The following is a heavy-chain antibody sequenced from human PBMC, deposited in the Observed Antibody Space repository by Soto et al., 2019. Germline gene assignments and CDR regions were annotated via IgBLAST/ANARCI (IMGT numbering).Heavy chain of an antibody. D-gene: IGHD2-2*01. CDR1: GGSISSYY. J-gene: IGHJ6*02. CDR2: IYYSGST. CDR3: ARNLGYCSSTSCSYGMDV. V-gene: IGHV4-59*01. Sequence: LSLTCTVSGGSISSYYWSWIRQPPGKGLEWIGYIYYSGSTNYNPSLKSRVTISVDTSKNQFSLKLSSVTAADTAVYYCARNLGYCSSTSCSYGMDVWGQGTTVTVSS.